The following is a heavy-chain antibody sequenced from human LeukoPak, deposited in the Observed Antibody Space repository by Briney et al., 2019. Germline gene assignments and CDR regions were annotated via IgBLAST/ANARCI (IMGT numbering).Heavy chain of an antibody. CDR2: INHSGST. J-gene: IGHJ3*02. D-gene: IGHD3-10*01. Sequence: NPSETLSLTCAVYGGPFSGYYWSWIRQPPGKGLEWIGEINHSGSTNYNPSLKSRVTISVDTSKNQFSLKLSSVTAADTAVYYCARFDGSGAFDIWGQGTMVTVSS. CDR1: GGPFSGYY. V-gene: IGHV4-34*01. CDR3: ARFDGSGAFDI.